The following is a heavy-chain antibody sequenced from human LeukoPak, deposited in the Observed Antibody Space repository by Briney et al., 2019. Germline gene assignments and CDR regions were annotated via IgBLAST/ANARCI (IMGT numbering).Heavy chain of an antibody. CDR2: IFYNGNT. CDR3: TRRPKEPGFWSGCVDS. V-gene: IGHV4-39*01. D-gene: IGHD3-3*01. CDR1: GAIIKREGFN. J-gene: IGHJ4*02. Sequence: PSETLSLTCSVSGAIIKREGFNWDWIRQPPGKGLEYIGSIFYNGNTYYNPSLESRVTISVDTSKNQFSLNMFYVTAADTAVYYCTRRPKEPGFWSGCVDSWGQGTLVTVSS.